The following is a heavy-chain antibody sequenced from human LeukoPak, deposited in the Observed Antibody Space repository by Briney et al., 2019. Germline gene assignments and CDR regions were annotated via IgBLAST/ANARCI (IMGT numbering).Heavy chain of an antibody. CDR2: IRYEGSNK. Sequence: GGSLRLSCAASVFTFSIYGMHWVRQPPAKGLEWVAFIRYEGSNKYYADSVKGRFTISRDNSKNTLYLKMNSLRAEDTAVYYCAKDTYGYCSSTSCYRPFDYWGQGTLVTVSS. CDR1: VFTFSIYG. J-gene: IGHJ4*02. V-gene: IGHV3-30*02. CDR3: AKDTYGYCSSTSCYRPFDY. D-gene: IGHD2-2*01.